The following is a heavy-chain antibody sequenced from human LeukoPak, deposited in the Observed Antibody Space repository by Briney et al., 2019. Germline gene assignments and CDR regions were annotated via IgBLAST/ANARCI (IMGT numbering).Heavy chain of an antibody. CDR3: ATDPAGGNSVY. D-gene: IGHD2-15*01. J-gene: IGHJ4*02. CDR2: ISGSGGST. V-gene: IGHV3-23*01. Sequence: PGGSLRLSCAASGFTFSSYAMSWVRQAPGKGLEWVSAISGSGGSTYYADSVKGRFAISRDNSKNTLYLQMNSLRAEDTAVYYCATDPAGGNSVYWGKGTLVTVSS. CDR1: GFTFSSYA.